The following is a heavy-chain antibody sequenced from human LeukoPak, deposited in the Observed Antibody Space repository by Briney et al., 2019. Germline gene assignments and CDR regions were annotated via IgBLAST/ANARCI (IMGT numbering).Heavy chain of an antibody. V-gene: IGHV4-39*01. Sequence: SETLSLTCTVSGGSISSSSYYWGWIRQPPGKGLGWIGSIYYSGSTYYNPSLKSRVTISVDTSKNQFSLKLSSVTAADTAVYYCARSTQPPIAAAGFDYWGQGTLVTVSS. CDR1: GGSISSSSYY. CDR2: IYYSGST. CDR3: ARSTQPPIAAAGFDY. J-gene: IGHJ4*02. D-gene: IGHD6-13*01.